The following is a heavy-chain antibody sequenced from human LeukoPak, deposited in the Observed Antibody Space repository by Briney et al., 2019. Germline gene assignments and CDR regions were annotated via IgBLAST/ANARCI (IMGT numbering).Heavy chain of an antibody. CDR1: GGSISSYY. CDR3: ARTVRQREYQLLYYWFDP. CDR2: IYYSGST. J-gene: IGHJ5*02. V-gene: IGHV4-59*01. D-gene: IGHD2-2*02. Sequence: RSSETLSLTCTVSGGSISSYYWSWIRQPPGKGLEWIGYIYYSGSTNYNPSLKSRVTISVDTSKNQFSLKLSSVTAADTAVYYCARTVRQREYQLLYYWFDPWGQGTLVTVSS.